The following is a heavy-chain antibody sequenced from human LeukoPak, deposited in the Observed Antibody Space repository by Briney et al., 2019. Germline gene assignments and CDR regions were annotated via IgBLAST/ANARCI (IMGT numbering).Heavy chain of an antibody. CDR1: GFTFSTYA. J-gene: IGHJ4*02. D-gene: IGHD6-19*01. V-gene: IGHV3-30-3*02. CDR2: ISNDGNDGSKK. CDR3: AKWVSGWYKNYFDQ. Sequence: PGGSLRLSCAASGFTFSTYAMYWVRQAPGKGLEWVAVISNDGNDGSKKYYADSVKGRFTISRDNFKNTLYLQMNSLRVEDTAVYYCAKWVSGWYKNYFDQWGQGTLVTVSS.